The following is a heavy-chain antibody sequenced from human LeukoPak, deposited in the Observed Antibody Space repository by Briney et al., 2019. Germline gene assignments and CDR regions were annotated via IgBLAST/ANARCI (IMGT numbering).Heavy chain of an antibody. Sequence: GGSLRLSCAASGFTFSSYAMSWVRQAPGKGLEWVSAISGSGGSTYYADSVKGRFTISRDNSKNTLYLQMNSLRAEDTAVYYCAKDPPPYSSSWYKWFDPWGQGTLVTVSS. J-gene: IGHJ5*02. CDR2: ISGSGGST. CDR1: GFTFSSYA. D-gene: IGHD6-13*01. CDR3: AKDPPPYSSSWYKWFDP. V-gene: IGHV3-23*01.